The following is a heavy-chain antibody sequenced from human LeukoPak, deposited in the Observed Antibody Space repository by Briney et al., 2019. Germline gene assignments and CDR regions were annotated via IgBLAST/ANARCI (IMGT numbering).Heavy chain of an antibody. D-gene: IGHD1-26*01. CDR3: ARLIVGATWRVDLDI. V-gene: IGHV4-39*01. Sequence: SETLSLTCTVSGGSISSSSYYWGWIRQPPGKGLEWIGSIYYSGSTYYNPSLKSRVTISVDTSKNQFSLKLSSVTAADTAVYYCARLIVGATWRVDLDIWGQGTMVTVSS. CDR1: GGSISSSSYY. J-gene: IGHJ3*02. CDR2: IYYSGST.